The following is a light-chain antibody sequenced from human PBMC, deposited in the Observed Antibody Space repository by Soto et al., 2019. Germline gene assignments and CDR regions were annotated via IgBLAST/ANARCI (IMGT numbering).Light chain of an antibody. CDR2: GAS. Sequence: EIVMTQSPPTLSVSPGERAALSCRASQSISSNLAWYQQKPGQAPRLLIYGASTRATGIPARFSGSGSGTEFTLTISSLQSEDFAVYYCQQYNKWPALTLGQGTRLETK. V-gene: IGKV3D-15*01. CDR1: QSISSN. J-gene: IGKJ5*01. CDR3: QQYNKWPALT.